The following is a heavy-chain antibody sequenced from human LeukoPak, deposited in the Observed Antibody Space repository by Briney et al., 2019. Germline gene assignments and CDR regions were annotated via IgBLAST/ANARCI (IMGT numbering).Heavy chain of an antibody. J-gene: IGHJ4*02. CDR3: ASGLYRYCSSTSCYFDY. V-gene: IGHV1-69*01. CDR1: GGTFSSYA. CDR2: IIPIFGTA. D-gene: IGHD2-2*01. Sequence: SVKVSCKASGGTFSSYAISWVRQAPGQGLEWMGGIIPIFGTANYAQKFQGRVTITADESTSTAYMELSSLRSEDTAAYYCASGLYRYCSSTSCYFDYWGQGTLVTVSS.